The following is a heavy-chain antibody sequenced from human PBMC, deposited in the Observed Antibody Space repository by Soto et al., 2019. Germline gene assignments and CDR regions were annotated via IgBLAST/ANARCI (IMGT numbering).Heavy chain of an antibody. CDR2: ISYDGSNK. CDR1: GFTFSSYA. CDR3: AREIAGYSYGGGLDY. D-gene: IGHD5-18*01. V-gene: IGHV3-30-3*01. J-gene: IGHJ4*02. Sequence: QVQLVESGGGVVQPGRSLRLSCAASGFTFSSYAMHWVRQAPGKGLEWVAVISYDGSNKYYADSVKGRFTISRDNSKNTLYLQMNSLRAEDTAVHYCAREIAGYSYGGGLDYWGQGTLVTVSS.